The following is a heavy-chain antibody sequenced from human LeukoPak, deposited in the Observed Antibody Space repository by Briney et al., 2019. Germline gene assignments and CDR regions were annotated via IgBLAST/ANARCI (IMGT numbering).Heavy chain of an antibody. V-gene: IGHV1-18*01. CDR2: ISAYNGNT. D-gene: IGHD3-3*01. Sequence: GASVKVSCKASGYTFTSYAINWVRQAPGQGLEWMGWISAYNGNTNYAQKLQGRVTMTTDTSTSTAYMELRSLRSDDTAVYYCARSYLYDFWSGYYLRRDYYYYGMDVWGQGTTVTVSS. CDR3: ARSYLYDFWSGYYLRRDYYYYGMDV. J-gene: IGHJ6*02. CDR1: GYTFTSYA.